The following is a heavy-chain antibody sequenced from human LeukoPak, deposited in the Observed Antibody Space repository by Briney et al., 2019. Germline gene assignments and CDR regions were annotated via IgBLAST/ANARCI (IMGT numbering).Heavy chain of an antibody. D-gene: IGHD6-13*01. V-gene: IGHV5-51*01. Sequence: GESLKISCKGSRYSFTSYWIAWVRQMPGKGLEWMGIIYPGDSDVKYSPSFQGQVTISADRSISTAYLQWSSLKASDTAMYYCARPGPQYSSIWFSLDFWGQGTLVIVSS. CDR1: RYSFTSYW. CDR3: ARPGPQYSSIWFSLDF. J-gene: IGHJ4*02. CDR2: IYPGDSDV.